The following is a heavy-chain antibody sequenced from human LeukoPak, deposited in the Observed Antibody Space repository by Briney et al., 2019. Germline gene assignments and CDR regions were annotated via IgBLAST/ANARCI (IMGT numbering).Heavy chain of an antibody. CDR3: ARGGYNDY. CDR1: GFTFSDYY. J-gene: IGHJ4*02. Sequence: PGGSLRLSCAASGFTFSDYYMSCIRQAPGKGLEWVSYISSSSGYTNYADSVKGRFTISRDNAKNSLYLQMNSLRAEDTAVYYCARGGYNDYWGQGTLVTVSS. V-gene: IGHV3-11*05. CDR2: ISSSSGYT. D-gene: IGHD5-18*01.